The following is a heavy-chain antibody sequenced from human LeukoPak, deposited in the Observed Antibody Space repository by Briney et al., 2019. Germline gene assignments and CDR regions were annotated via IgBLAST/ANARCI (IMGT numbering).Heavy chain of an antibody. J-gene: IGHJ3*01. CDR1: GFSFSGYA. V-gene: IGHV3-30*01. CDR2: ISYDGSGK. D-gene: IGHD6-19*01. Sequence: GGSLRLSCAASGFSFSGYAMHWVRQAPGKGLEWVAFISYDGSGKYYEDSVKGRFTISRDSSKNTLYLQMNSLRPEDTAVYYCARASAHAFDFWGQGTMVTVSS. CDR3: ARASAHAFDF.